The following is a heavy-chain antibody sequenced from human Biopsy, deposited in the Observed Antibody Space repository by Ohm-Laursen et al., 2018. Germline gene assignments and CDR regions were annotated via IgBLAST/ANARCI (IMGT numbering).Heavy chain of an antibody. V-gene: IGHV4-39*01. J-gene: IGHJ5*02. Sequence: PGTLSLTCAVSGGSISNNNYYWGWIRQPPGKGLEWIGRIFYRGSTHYKPSLKIRVNISVDTSKNQFSLKLNSVTAADTAVYYCARDYDTSGYYYVSWGQGTLVTVSS. D-gene: IGHD3-22*01. CDR3: ARDYDTSGYYYVS. CDR1: GGSISNNNYY. CDR2: IFYRGST.